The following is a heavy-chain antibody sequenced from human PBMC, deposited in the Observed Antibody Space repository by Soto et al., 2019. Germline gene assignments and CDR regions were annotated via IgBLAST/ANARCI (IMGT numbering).Heavy chain of an antibody. CDR3: VKDESINWYSGHFRH. J-gene: IGHJ1*01. CDR1: GFTFDDYA. Sequence: SLRLFCAASGFTFDDYAMHWVRQVPGKGLEWVSGINWNSGSIGYADSVKGRFAISRDNAKNSLHLQMNSLRAEDTAFYYCVKDESINWYSGHFRHWGQGTLVTVSS. D-gene: IGHD6-13*01. CDR2: INWNSGSI. V-gene: IGHV3-9*01.